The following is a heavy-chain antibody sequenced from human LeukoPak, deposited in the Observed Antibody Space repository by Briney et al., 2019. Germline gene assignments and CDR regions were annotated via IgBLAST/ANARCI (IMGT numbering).Heavy chain of an antibody. D-gene: IGHD3-22*01. Sequence: GGSLRLSCAGSGFTFSSYSMNWVRQAPGKGLEWVSSITSSSSYIYYADSVKGRFTISRDNSKNTLYLQMNSLRAEDTAVYYCAKDLSSGYPHAFDIWGQGTMVTVSS. V-gene: IGHV3-21*04. CDR2: ITSSSSYI. CDR1: GFTFSSYS. J-gene: IGHJ3*02. CDR3: AKDLSSGYPHAFDI.